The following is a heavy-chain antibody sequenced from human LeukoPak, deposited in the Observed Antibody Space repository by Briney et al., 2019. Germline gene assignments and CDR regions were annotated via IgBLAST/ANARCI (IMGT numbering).Heavy chain of an antibody. D-gene: IGHD3-10*01. CDR3: ASGGLWFGHMDV. CDR1: GGSISSGSYY. J-gene: IGHJ6*03. CDR2: IYTSGST. V-gene: IGHV4-61*02. Sequence: PSETLSLTCTVSGGSISSGSYYWSWIRQPAGKGLEWIGRIYTSGSTNYNPSLKSRVTISVDTSKNQFSLKLSSVTAADTAVYYCASGGLWFGHMDVWGKGTTVTISS.